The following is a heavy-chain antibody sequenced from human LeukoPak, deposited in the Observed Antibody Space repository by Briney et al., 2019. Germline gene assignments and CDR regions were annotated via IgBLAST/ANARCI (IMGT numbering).Heavy chain of an antibody. J-gene: IGHJ5*02. CDR2: INRSGST. D-gene: IGHD6-13*01. Sequence: SETLSLTCAVYGGSFSGYYWSWIRQPPGKGLEWIGEINRSGSTNYNPSLKSRVTISVDTSKNQFSLKLGSVTAADTAVYYCARGGGGIAAAGTKRKYNWFDPWGQGTLVTVSS. V-gene: IGHV4-34*01. CDR1: GGSFSGYY. CDR3: ARGGGGIAAAGTKRKYNWFDP.